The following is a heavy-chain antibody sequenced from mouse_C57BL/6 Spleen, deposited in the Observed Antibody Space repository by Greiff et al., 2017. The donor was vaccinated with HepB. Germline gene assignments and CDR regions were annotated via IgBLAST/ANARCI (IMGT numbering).Heavy chain of an antibody. CDR1: GYTFTSYW. CDR3: ARRGSNY. CDR2: IYPGSGST. Sequence: QVHVKQPGAELVKPGASVKMSCKASGYTFTSYWITWVKQRPGQGLEWIGDIYPGSGSTNYNEKFKSKATLTVDTSSSTAYMQLSSLTSEDSAVYYCARRGSNYWGQGTTLTVSS. V-gene: IGHV1-55*01. D-gene: IGHD5-1*01. J-gene: IGHJ2*01.